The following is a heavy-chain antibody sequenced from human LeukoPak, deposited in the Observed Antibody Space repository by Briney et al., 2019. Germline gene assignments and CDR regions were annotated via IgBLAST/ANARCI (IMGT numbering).Heavy chain of an antibody. CDR2: IYYSGST. D-gene: IGHD1-26*01. V-gene: IGHV4-39*01. CDR1: GGSISSSGYY. CDR3: ARHDYSGSYYGLSWFDP. Sequence: SETLSLTCTVSGGSISSSGYYWGWIRQPPGKGLEWIACIYYSGSTYYSPSLKSRVTISVDTSKNQLSLKLSSLTAADTAVYYCARHDYSGSYYGLSWFDPWGQGTLVTVSS. J-gene: IGHJ5*02.